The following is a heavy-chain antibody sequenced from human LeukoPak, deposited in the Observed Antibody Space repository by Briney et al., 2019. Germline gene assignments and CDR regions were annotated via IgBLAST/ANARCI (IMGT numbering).Heavy chain of an antibody. CDR3: ARARRGYSGYEFDY. Sequence: GASVKVSCKASGGTFSSYAISWVRQAPGQGLEWMGGIIPIFGTANYAQKFQGRVTITADKSTSTAYMELSSLRSEDTAVYYCARARRGYSGYEFDYWGQGTLVTVSS. CDR2: IIPIFGTA. V-gene: IGHV1-69*06. CDR1: GGTFSSYA. J-gene: IGHJ4*02. D-gene: IGHD5-12*01.